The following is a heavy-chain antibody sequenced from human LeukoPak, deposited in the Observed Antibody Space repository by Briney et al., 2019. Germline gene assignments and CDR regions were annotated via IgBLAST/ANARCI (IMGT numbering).Heavy chain of an antibody. CDR2: IYYSGST. CDR1: GGSISSSSYY. V-gene: IGHV4-39*07. J-gene: IGHJ4*02. Sequence: SETLSLTCTVSGGSISSSSYYWGWIRQPPGTGLEWIGSIYYSGSTCYNPSLKSRVTISVDTSKNQFSLKLSSVTAADTAVYYCAREGIAVAGRSVDYWGQGTLVTVSS. CDR3: AREGIAVAGRSVDY. D-gene: IGHD6-19*01.